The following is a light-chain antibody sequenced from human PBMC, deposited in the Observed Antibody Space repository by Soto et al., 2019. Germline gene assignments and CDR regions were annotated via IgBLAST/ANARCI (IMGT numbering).Light chain of an antibody. CDR1: QSVSSN. CDR3: QQYNNWPRT. Sequence: LIPQSAYSLSVSPGEGATISCRASQSVSSNLAWYQQTLGQPPRLLIYGASTRDTGISARFSGRGSRTECTLPISRLQSEDVVIYYCQQYNNWPRTFGQGTKVDIK. J-gene: IGKJ1*01. V-gene: IGKV3-15*01. CDR2: GAS.